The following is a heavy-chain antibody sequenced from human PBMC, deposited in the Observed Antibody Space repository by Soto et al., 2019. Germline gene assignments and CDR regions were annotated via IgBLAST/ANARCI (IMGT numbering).Heavy chain of an antibody. D-gene: IGHD5-12*01. Sequence: SVKVSCKASGGTFGSYAISWVRQAPGQGLEWMGGIIPIFGTANYAQKFQGRVTITADESTSTAYMELSSLRSEDTAVYYCARHISGYVYESDYWGQGTLVTVSS. J-gene: IGHJ4*02. CDR3: ARHISGYVYESDY. V-gene: IGHV1-69*13. CDR1: GGTFGSYA. CDR2: IIPIFGTA.